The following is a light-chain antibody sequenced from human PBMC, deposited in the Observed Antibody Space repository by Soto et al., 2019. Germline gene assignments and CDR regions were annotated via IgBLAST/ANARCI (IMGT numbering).Light chain of an antibody. J-gene: IGLJ2*01. CDR3: QSYDSSLSGSRV. Sequence: QSVLTQPPSVSGAPGQRVTISCTGSSSNIGAGYDVHWYQQLPGTAPKLLIYGNSNQPSGVPDRFSGSKSGTSASLAITGLQAEDEADYYCQSYDSSLSGSRVFGGGTQLTVL. V-gene: IGLV1-40*01. CDR1: SSNIGAGYD. CDR2: GNS.